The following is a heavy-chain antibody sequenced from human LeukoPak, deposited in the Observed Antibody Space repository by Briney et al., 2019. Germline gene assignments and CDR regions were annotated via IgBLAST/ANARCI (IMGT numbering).Heavy chain of an antibody. CDR1: GYTFTSYG. CDR2: ISAYNGNT. CDR3: ARAEPRGYSHGYEVDSLDI. J-gene: IGHJ3*02. D-gene: IGHD5-18*01. Sequence: EASVKVSCKASGYTFTSYGISWVRQAPGQGLEWMGWISAYNGNTNYAQKLQGRVTMTTDTSTSTAYMELRRLKSDDTAVYYCARAEPRGYSHGYEVDSLDIWGQGTMVTVSS. V-gene: IGHV1-18*01.